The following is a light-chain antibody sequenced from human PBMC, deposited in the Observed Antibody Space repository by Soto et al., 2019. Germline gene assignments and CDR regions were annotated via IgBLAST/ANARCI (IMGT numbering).Light chain of an antibody. CDR1: QIISSW. V-gene: IGKV1-5*01. CDR2: DVS. J-gene: IGKJ1*01. Sequence: DIQMTQSPSTLSASVGDRVTITCRASQIISSWLACYQQKPGKAPKFLIFDVSSVESGVPSRFSGSGSGTEFTLIISNLQPDDIATYYCQQYHSYPWTFGQGTKVDIK. CDR3: QQYHSYPWT.